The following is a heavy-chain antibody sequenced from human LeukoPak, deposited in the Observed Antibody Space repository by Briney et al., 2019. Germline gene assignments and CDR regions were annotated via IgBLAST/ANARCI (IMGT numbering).Heavy chain of an antibody. V-gene: IGHV3-7*01. CDR2: IKQDGSEK. D-gene: IGHD3-3*01. J-gene: IGHJ5*02. CDR3: ARDVITIFPNWFDP. CDR1: GFTFSSYW. Sequence: GGSLRLSCAASGFTFSSYWMSWVRQAPGKGLEWVANIKQDGSEKYYVDSVKGRFTISRDNAKNSLYLQMNSLRAEDTAVYYCARDVITIFPNWFDPWGQGTLVTVSS.